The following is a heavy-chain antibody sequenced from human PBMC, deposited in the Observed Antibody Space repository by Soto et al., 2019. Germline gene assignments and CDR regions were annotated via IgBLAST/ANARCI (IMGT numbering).Heavy chain of an antibody. V-gene: IGHV3-30*18. J-gene: IGHJ4*02. CDR1: GFTFSSYG. CDR3: AKGGGYYDISASKDFFDY. CDR2: ISYDGSNK. Sequence: QVQLVESGGGVVQPGRSLRLSCAASGFTFSSYGMHWVRQAPGKGLECVAAISYDGSNKYSADSVKGRFTISRDNSKNTLYLQMISLRAEDTAVYYCAKGGGYYDISASKDFFDYWGQGTLVPVPS. D-gene: IGHD3-22*01.